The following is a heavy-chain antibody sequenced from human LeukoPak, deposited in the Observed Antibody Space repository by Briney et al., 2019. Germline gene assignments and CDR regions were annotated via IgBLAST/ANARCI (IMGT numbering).Heavy chain of an antibody. V-gene: IGHV4-59*01. CDR3: ARDSPKDYFDS. J-gene: IGHJ4*02. CDR1: GGSLTNYY. CDR2: IYYSGST. Sequence: PSETLSLTCTVSGGSLTNYYWSWIRQPPGKGLDWIGHIYYSGSTNYNPSLKSRVTISLDTSKNQFSLKVISVTAADTAVYYCARDSPKDYFDSWGQGTLVTVSS.